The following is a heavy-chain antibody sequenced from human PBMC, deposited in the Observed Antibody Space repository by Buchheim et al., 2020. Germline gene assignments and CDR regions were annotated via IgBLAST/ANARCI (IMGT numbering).Heavy chain of an antibody. Sequence: EVQLVQSGAEVKKPGESLRISCKGSGYSFTSYWISWVRQMPGKGLEWTGRIDPSDSYTNYSPSFQGHVTISADKSISTAYPQWSSLKASDTAMYYCARWNTMVRGVFAAGMDVRGQGTT. D-gene: IGHD3-10*01. J-gene: IGHJ6*02. CDR3: ARWNTMVRGVFAAGMDV. CDR1: GYSFTSYW. V-gene: IGHV5-10-1*03. CDR2: IDPSDSYT.